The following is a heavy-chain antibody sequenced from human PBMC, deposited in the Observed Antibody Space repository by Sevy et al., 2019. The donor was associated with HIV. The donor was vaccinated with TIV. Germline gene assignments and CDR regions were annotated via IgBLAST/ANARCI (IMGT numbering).Heavy chain of an antibody. CDR3: ATHAGIAAAGRVFDY. D-gene: IGHD6-13*01. CDR2: IRNKADSYTT. CDR1: GFTFSDHY. V-gene: IGHV3-72*01. Sequence: GGYLRLSCAASGFTFSDHYMEWVRQAPGKGLEWVGRIRNKADSYTTEYAASVKGRFTISRDNSKNSLYLLMNSLKTEVTAVYYCATHAGIAAAGRVFDYWGQGTLVTVSS. J-gene: IGHJ4*02.